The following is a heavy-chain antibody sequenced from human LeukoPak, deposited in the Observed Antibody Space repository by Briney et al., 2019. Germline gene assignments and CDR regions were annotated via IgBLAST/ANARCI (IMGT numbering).Heavy chain of an antibody. D-gene: IGHD2-15*01. CDR1: GGSISSGGYY. CDR3: ARAYCSGGSCPFDY. Sequence: SQTLSLTCTVSGGSISSGGYYWSWIRQHPGKGLEWIGYIYYSGSTYYNPSLKSRVTISVDTSKNQFSLKLSSVTAADTAVYYYARAYCSGGSCPFDYWGQGTLVTVSS. J-gene: IGHJ4*02. V-gene: IGHV4-31*03. CDR2: IYYSGST.